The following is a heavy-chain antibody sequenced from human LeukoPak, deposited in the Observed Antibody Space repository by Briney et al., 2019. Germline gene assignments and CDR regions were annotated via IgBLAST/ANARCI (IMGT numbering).Heavy chain of an antibody. J-gene: IGHJ4*02. CDR2: INNDGSST. CDR3: AREESSSGWYGAFDY. Sequence: GGSLRLSCAASGFTFSNYWMHWVRHAPGKGLVWVSRINNDGSSTSYADSVKGRFTISRDNAKNALYLQMNSLRAEDTAVYYCAREESSSGWYGAFDYWGQGTLVTVSS. CDR1: GFTFSNYW. V-gene: IGHV3-74*01. D-gene: IGHD6-19*01.